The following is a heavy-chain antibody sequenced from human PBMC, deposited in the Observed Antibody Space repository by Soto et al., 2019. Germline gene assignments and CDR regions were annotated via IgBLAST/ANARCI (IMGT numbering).Heavy chain of an antibody. CDR1: GGSISSGDYY. Sequence: QVQLQESGPGLVKPSQTLSLTCTVSGGSISSGDYYWSWIRQPPWKGLEWIGYIYYSGGTYYNPALESRVTISVDTYKFQSALKLISVTAADTAVYYLAKANTYFEYWGQGTLVTVSS. V-gene: IGHV4-30-4*01. CDR2: IYYSGGT. CDR3: AKANTYFEY. J-gene: IGHJ4*02.